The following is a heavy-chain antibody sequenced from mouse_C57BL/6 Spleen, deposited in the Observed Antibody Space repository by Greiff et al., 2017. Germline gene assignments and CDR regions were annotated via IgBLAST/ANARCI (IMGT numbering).Heavy chain of an antibody. CDR3: ASGGPHYFDY. Sequence: QVQLQQPGAELVMPGASVKLSCKASGYTFTSYWMHWVKQRPGQGLEWLGEIDPSDSYTNYNQKFKGKSTLTVDKSSSTAYMQLSSLTSEDSAVYYCASGGPHYFDYWGQGTTLTVSS. V-gene: IGHV1-69*01. CDR2: IDPSDSYT. J-gene: IGHJ2*01. CDR1: GYTFTSYW. D-gene: IGHD1-1*02.